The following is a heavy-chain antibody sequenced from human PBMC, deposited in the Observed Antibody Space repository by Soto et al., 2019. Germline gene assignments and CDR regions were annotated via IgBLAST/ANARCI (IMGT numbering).Heavy chain of an antibody. V-gene: IGHV4-59*01. CDR2: IYYSGST. CDR1: GGSISSYY. CDR3: ARDLDSSGYHRD. Sequence: TLSLTCTVSGGSISSYYLSWIRQPPGKGLEWIGYIYYSGSTNYNPSLKSRVTISVDTSKNQFSLKLSSVTAADTAVYYCARDLDSSGYHRDWGQGTLVTVSS. J-gene: IGHJ4*02. D-gene: IGHD3-22*01.